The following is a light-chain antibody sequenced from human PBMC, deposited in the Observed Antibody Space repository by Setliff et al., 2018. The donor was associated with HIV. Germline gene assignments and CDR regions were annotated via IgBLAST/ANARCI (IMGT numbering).Light chain of an antibody. CDR3: SSYTTGSTLVV. V-gene: IGLV2-14*01. CDR2: EVS. CDR1: SSDVGGYNY. Sequence: QSVLARPASVSGSPGQSITISCTGSSSDVGGYNYVSWSQHHPGKAPKLLIYEVSNRPSGVSNRFSGSKSGNTASLTISGLQAEDEADYYCSSYTTGSTLVVFGTGTKVTVL. J-gene: IGLJ1*01.